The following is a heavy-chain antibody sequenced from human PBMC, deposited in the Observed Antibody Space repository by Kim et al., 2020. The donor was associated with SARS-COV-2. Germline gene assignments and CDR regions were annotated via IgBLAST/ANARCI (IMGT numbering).Heavy chain of an antibody. CDR2: IDPSDSYT. CDR1: GYSFTSYW. D-gene: IGHD3-10*01. J-gene: IGHJ6*02. Sequence: GESLKISCKGSGYSFTSYWISWVRQMPGKGLEWMGRIDPSDSYTNYSPSFQGHVTISADKSISTAYLQWSSLKASDTAMYYCAIPGGGFGGSDYYYYYGMDVWGQGTTVTVSS. CDR3: AIPGGGFGGSDYYYYYGMDV. V-gene: IGHV5-10-1*01.